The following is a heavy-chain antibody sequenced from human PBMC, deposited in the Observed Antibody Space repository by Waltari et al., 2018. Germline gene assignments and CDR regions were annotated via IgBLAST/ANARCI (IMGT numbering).Heavy chain of an antibody. CDR3: ARIIDDDSKLYFDY. D-gene: IGHD4-4*01. CDR1: GFSLSTSGMC. Sequence: QVTLRESGPALVKPTQTLTLTCTFSGFSLSTSGMCVSWIRQPPGKALEWLARIDWDDDKYYSTSLKTRLTISKDTSKNQVVLTMSNMDPVDTATYYCARIIDDDSKLYFDYWGQGTLVTVSS. V-gene: IGHV2-70*15. CDR2: IDWDDDK. J-gene: IGHJ4*02.